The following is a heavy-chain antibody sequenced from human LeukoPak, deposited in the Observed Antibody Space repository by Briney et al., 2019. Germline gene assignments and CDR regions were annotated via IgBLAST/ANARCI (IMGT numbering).Heavy chain of an antibody. D-gene: IGHD3-9*01. V-gene: IGHV1-18*04. Sequence: ASVKVSCKASGYTFTSYGISWVRQAPGQGLEWMGWISAYNGNTNYAQKLQGRATMTTDTSTSTAYMELRSLRSDGTAVYYCARGDYDILTGYCFDYWGQGTLVTVSS. J-gene: IGHJ4*02. CDR2: ISAYNGNT. CDR3: ARGDYDILTGYCFDY. CDR1: GYTFTSYG.